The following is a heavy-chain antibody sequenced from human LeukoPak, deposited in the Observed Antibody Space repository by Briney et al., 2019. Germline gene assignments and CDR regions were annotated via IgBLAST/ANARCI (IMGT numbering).Heavy chain of an antibody. CDR2: ISGSGGST. V-gene: IGHV3-23*01. CDR3: ARIHARDWYYFDY. D-gene: IGHD3-9*01. CDR1: GFTFSSYA. J-gene: IGHJ4*02. Sequence: GGSLRLSCAASGFTFSSYAMSWVRQAPGKGLEWVSAISGSGGSTYYADSVKGRFTISRDNSKNTLYLQMNSLRAEDTAVYYCARIHARDWYYFDYWGQGTLVTVSS.